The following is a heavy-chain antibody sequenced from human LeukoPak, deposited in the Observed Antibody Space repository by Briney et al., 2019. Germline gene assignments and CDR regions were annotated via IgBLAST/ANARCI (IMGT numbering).Heavy chain of an antibody. V-gene: IGHV4-38-2*02. J-gene: IGHJ5*02. CDR2: IYQSETT. Sequence: SETLSLTCSVSGYSISIGYYWAWIRQPPGKGLEWIGSIYQSETTYYNPSLKSRVAISLDTSKNQFSLRMISLAAADRAIYYCARESVEVKWFDPWGQGTLVTVS. CDR1: GYSISIGYY. CDR3: ARESVEVKWFDP. D-gene: IGHD5-24*01.